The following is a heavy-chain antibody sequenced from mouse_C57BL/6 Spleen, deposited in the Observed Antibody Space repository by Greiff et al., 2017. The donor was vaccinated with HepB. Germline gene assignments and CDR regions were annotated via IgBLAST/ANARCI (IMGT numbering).Heavy chain of an antibody. CDR3: ARRYYYDPYYAMDY. V-gene: IGHV5-6*02. CDR2: ISSGGSYT. D-gene: IGHD2-4*01. J-gene: IGHJ4*01. CDR1: GFTFSSYG. Sequence: EVKLMESGGDLVKPGGSLKLSCAASGFTFSSYGMSWVRQTPDKRLEWVATISSGGSYTYYPDSVKGRFTISRDNAKNTLYLQMSSLKSEDTAMYDCARRYYYDPYYAMDYWGQGTSVTVSS.